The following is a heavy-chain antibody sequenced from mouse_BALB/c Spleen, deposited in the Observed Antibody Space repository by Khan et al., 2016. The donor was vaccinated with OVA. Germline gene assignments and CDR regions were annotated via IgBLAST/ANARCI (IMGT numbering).Heavy chain of an antibody. J-gene: IGHJ1*01. Sequence: QVQLKQSGTELVKPGASVKLSCKTSGYTFTRYYMYWVKQRPGQGLEWIGEINPSNGGTNFNEKFKSKATLTVDKLSSTAFMQISSLTSEDLACYYCTRKDYYGSSHRYFDVWVAGTTVTVSS. CDR3: TRKDYYGSSHRYFDV. D-gene: IGHD1-1*01. V-gene: IGHV1-53*01. CDR1: GYTFTRYY. CDR2: INPSNGGT.